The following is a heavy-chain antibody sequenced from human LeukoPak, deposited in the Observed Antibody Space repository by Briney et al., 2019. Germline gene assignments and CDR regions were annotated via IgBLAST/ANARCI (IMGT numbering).Heavy chain of an antibody. Sequence: SETLSLTCTVSGGSISSYYWSWIRQPPGKGLEWIGYIYTSGSTNYNPSLKSRVTISGDTSKNQFSLRLSSVTAADTAVYYCARASYSYDINGWVPFDYWGQGTLVTVSS. V-gene: IGHV4-4*08. CDR3: ARASYSYDINGWVPFDY. CDR1: GGSISSYY. D-gene: IGHD3-22*01. J-gene: IGHJ4*02. CDR2: IYTSGST.